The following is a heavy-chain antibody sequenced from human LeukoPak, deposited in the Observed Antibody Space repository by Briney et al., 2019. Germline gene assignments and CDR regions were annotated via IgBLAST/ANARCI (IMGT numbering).Heavy chain of an antibody. CDR1: GYSFTSYW. V-gene: IGHV5-51*01. CDR2: IYPGDSDT. CDR3: ARPAFYYDSSGYYGEYYYYGMDV. D-gene: IGHD3-22*01. J-gene: IGHJ6*02. Sequence: GESLKISCKGSGYSFTSYWIGWVRQMPGKGLEWMGIIYPGDSDTRYSPSFQGQVTISADKSISTAYLQWSSLKASDTAMYYCARPAFYYDSSGYYGEYYYYGMDVWGQGTTVTVSS.